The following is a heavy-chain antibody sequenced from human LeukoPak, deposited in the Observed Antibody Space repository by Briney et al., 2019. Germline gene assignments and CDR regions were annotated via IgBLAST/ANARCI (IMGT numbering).Heavy chain of an antibody. CDR2: IIPIFGTA. CDR3: ARGYSSSSITNGYFDY. Sequence: GSSVKVSCKASGGTFSSYAISWVRQAPGQGLEWMGGIIPIFGTANYAQKFQGRVTITADESTSTAYMELSSLRSEDTAVYYCARGYSSSSITNGYFDYWGQGTLVTVSS. D-gene: IGHD6-6*01. CDR1: GGTFSSYA. V-gene: IGHV1-69*01. J-gene: IGHJ4*02.